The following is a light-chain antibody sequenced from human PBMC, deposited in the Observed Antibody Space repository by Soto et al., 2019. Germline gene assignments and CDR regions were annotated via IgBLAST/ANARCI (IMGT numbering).Light chain of an antibody. V-gene: IGLV2-14*03. J-gene: IGLJ1*01. CDR2: DVS. CDR1: NSDVGAYNY. CDR3: SSYTTSSTYV. Sequence: QSVLPQPASVYGSPGQSITISCTGTNSDVGAYNYVSWFQQHPGKAPKLMVYDVSNRPSGVSNRFSGSKSGNTASLTISGLQAEDEADYYCSSYTTSSTYVFGDGTKVTVL.